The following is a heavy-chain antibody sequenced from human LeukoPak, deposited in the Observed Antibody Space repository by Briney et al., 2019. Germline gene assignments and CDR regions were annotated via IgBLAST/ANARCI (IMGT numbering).Heavy chain of an antibody. Sequence: GGSLRLSCAASGFTFSDYYMTWIRQAPGKGLEWISYISSRSGSSIYYADSVKGRFTISRDNAKNSLYLQMNSLRVEDTAVYYCTRDLMDYDVSTGLHHYYMDVWGQGTTVTVSS. J-gene: IGHJ6*02. V-gene: IGHV3-11*04. CDR1: GFTFSDYY. CDR3: TRDLMDYDVSTGLHHYYMDV. CDR2: ISSRSGSSI. D-gene: IGHD3-9*01.